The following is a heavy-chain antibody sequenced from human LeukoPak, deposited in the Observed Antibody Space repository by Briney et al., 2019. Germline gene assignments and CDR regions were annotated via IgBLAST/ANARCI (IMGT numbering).Heavy chain of an antibody. CDR1: GGSISSYY. CDR2: IYYSGST. J-gene: IGHJ4*02. V-gene: IGHV4-59*08. CDR3: ARHGASGSYLYYFDY. Sequence: SETQSLTCTVSGGSISSYYWSWIRQTPGKGLEWIGYIYYSGSTNYNPSLKSRVTISVDTSKNQFSLKLSSVTAADTAVYFCARHGASGSYLYYFDYWGQGTLVTVSS. D-gene: IGHD1-26*01.